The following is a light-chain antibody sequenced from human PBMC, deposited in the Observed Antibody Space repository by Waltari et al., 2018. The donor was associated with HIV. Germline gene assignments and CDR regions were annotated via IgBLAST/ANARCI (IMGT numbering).Light chain of an antibody. J-gene: IGLJ2*01. Sequence: QSALTQPASVSGSPGPSITISCTGPSSDVGTYNLVSWYQQHPGKAPKLMIYEVSKRPSGVSNRFSGSKSGNTASLTISGLQAEDEAYYYCCSYAGSSTLVFGGGTKLTVL. CDR3: CSYAGSSTLV. CDR2: EVS. CDR1: SSDVGTYNL. V-gene: IGLV2-23*02.